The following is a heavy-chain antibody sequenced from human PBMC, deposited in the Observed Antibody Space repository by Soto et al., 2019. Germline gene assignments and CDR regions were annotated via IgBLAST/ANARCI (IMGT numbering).Heavy chain of an antibody. D-gene: IGHD3-10*01. V-gene: IGHV4-39*01. J-gene: IGHJ4*02. Sequence: SETPSLSCTVSGGSISSSSYYWGWIRQPPGKGLEWIGSIYYSGSTYYNPSLKSRVTISVDTSKNQFSLKLSSVTAADTAVYYCARHVVTMVRGVTTFDYWGQGTLVTVSS. CDR3: ARHVVTMVRGVTTFDY. CDR2: IYYSGST. CDR1: GGSISSSSYY.